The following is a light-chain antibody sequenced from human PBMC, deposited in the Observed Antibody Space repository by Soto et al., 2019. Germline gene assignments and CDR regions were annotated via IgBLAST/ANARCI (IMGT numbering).Light chain of an antibody. CDR1: QSVSNN. CDR2: GAS. Sequence: EIVLTQSPGTLSLSPGERATLSCRASQSVSNNYLAWYQQKPGQAPRLLIYGASNRATGIPARFSGSGSGTEFTLTISSLQSEDFAVYFCQQYNNWPLTVGGGTKVDIK. CDR3: QQYNNWPLT. J-gene: IGKJ4*01. V-gene: IGKV3D-15*01.